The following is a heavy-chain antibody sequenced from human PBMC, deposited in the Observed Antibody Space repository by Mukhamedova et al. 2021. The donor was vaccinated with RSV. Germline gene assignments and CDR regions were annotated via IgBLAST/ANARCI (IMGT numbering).Heavy chain of an antibody. J-gene: IGHJ6*03. V-gene: IGHV4-34*01. Sequence: GEINHSGSTNYNPSLKSRVTISVDTSKNQFSLKLSSVTAADTAAYYCARASYCSSTSCYARIDYYYYYYMDVWGKGTTVTVSS. D-gene: IGHD2-2*01. CDR2: INHSGST. CDR3: ARASYCSSTSCYARIDYYYYYYMDV.